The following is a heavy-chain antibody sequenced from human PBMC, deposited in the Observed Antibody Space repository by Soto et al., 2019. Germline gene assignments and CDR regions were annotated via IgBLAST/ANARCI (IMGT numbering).Heavy chain of an antibody. CDR1: GGSISSGGYY. CDR3: ARSPGRTNWFDP. Sequence: SETLSLTCTVSGGSISSGGYYWSWIRQHPGKGLEWIGYIYYSGSTYYNPSLKSRVTISVDTSKNQFSLKLSSVTAADTAVYYCARSPGRTNWFDPWGQGTLVTVSS. J-gene: IGHJ5*02. CDR2: IYYSGST. V-gene: IGHV4-31*03. D-gene: IGHD1-26*01.